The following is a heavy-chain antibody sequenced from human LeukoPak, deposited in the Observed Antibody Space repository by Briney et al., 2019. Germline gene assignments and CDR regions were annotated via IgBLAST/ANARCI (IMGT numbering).Heavy chain of an antibody. D-gene: IGHD6-19*01. CDR1: GGSISSFY. CDR3: ARDGRAGSLFAY. Sequence: SETLSLTCTVSGGSISSFYWSWIRQPPGKGLEWVGYISYSGSTNYNPSLKSRVTISVDTSKNQFSLKLSSVTAADTAIYYCARDGRAGSLFAYWGQGTLVTVSS. J-gene: IGHJ4*02. CDR2: ISYSGST. V-gene: IGHV4-59*01.